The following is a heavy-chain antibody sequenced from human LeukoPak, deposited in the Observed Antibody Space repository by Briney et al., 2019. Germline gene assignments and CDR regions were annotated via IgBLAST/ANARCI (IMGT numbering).Heavy chain of an antibody. CDR1: GFTFSTYS. CDR2: ISSSSSTI. Sequence: GGSLRLSCAASGFTFSTYSMNWVRQAPGKGLEWVSYISSSSSTIYYADSVKGRFTISRDNAKNSLYLQMNSLRAEDTAVYYCARYYYDSGGYKLVDYWGQGTLVTVSS. D-gene: IGHD3-22*01. CDR3: ARYYYDSGGYKLVDY. J-gene: IGHJ4*02. V-gene: IGHV3-48*04.